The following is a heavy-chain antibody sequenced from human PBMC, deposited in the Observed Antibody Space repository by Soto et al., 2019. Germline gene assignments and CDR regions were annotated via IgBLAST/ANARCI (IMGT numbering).Heavy chain of an antibody. CDR1: GYTFTGYY. Sequence: GASVKVSCKASGYTFTGYYMHWVRQAPGQGLEWMGWINPNSGGTNYAQKFQGWVTMTRDTSISTAYMELSRLRSDDTAVYYCARELRYFDWLGSLYGMDVWGQGTTVTVS. CDR2: INPNSGGT. J-gene: IGHJ6*02. CDR3: ARELRYFDWLGSLYGMDV. V-gene: IGHV1-2*04. D-gene: IGHD3-9*01.